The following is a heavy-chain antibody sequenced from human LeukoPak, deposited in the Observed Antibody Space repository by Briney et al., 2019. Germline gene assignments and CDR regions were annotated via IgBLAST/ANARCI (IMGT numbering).Heavy chain of an antibody. D-gene: IGHD3-22*01. V-gene: IGHV4-59*08. CDR2: IYYSGST. Sequence: SETLSLTCTVSGGSISSYYWSWIRQPPGKGLEWIGYIYYSGSTNYNPSLKGRVTISVDTSKNHFSLKLSSVTAADTAVYYCARHGNYYDSSGYDYYFDYWGQGTLGTVSS. CDR1: GGSISSYY. J-gene: IGHJ4*02. CDR3: ARHGNYYDSSGYDYYFDY.